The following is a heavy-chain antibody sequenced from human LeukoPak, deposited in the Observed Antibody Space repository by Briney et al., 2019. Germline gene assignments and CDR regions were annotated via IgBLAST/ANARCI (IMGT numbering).Heavy chain of an antibody. Sequence: SETLSLTCTVSGGSISSGDYYWGWIRQPPGKGLEWIGYIYYSGSTYYNPSLKSRVTISVDTSKNQFSLELSSVTAADTAVYYCASLYGSGSYTYNWFDPWGQGTLVTVSS. CDR1: GGSISSGDYY. D-gene: IGHD3-10*01. J-gene: IGHJ5*02. V-gene: IGHV4-30-4*01. CDR3: ASLYGSGSYTYNWFDP. CDR2: IYYSGST.